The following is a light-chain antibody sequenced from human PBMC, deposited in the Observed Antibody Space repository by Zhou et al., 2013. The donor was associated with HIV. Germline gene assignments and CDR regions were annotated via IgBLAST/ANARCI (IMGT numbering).Light chain of an antibody. V-gene: IGKV2-30*01. CDR1: DSLVFSDGNTF. Sequence: DLVMTQSPLSLPVTLGQPASISCRSSDSLVFSDGNTFLHWFQQRPGQSPRRLIYQVSNRDSGVPDRFSGSGSGTDFTLEISRVEAEDVGIYYCMQALHTPFNFGPGTTVHLK. CDR3: MQALHTPFN. J-gene: IGKJ3*01. CDR2: QVS.